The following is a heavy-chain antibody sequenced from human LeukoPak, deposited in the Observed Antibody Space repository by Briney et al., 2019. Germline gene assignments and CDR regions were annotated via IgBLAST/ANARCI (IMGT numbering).Heavy chain of an antibody. CDR2: ISSGSSAI. J-gene: IGHJ4*02. D-gene: IGHD3-10*01. CDR3: VRDVGGRGGPTVTDY. Sequence: GGSLRLSCAASGFTFRTYSMNWVRQAPGKGLEWVSNISSGSSAIYYADSVKGRFTISRDNAKNSLYLQMNSLRDEDTAVYYCVRDVGGRGGPTVTDYWGQGTLVTVSS. V-gene: IGHV3-48*02. CDR1: GFTFRTYS.